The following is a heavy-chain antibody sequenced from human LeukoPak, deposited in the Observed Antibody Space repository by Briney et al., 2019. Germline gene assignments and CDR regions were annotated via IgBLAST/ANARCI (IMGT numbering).Heavy chain of an antibody. V-gene: IGHV1-18*01. CDR2: IYPYNGNT. CDR3: ARDYYDSSGYSVDY. J-gene: IGHJ4*02. D-gene: IGHD3-22*01. Sequence: GASVKVSCKASGYTFTTYGISWVRQAPGQGLEWMGWIYPYNGNTNYAQNFQGRVTMTTETSTSTTYMELRSLRSDDTAVYYCARDYYDSSGYSVDYWGQGTLVTVSS. CDR1: GYTFTTYG.